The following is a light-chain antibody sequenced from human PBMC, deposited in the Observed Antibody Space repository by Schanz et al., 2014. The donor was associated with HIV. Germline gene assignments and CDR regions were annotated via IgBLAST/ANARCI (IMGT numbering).Light chain of an antibody. CDR2: RNN. J-gene: IGLJ3*02. V-gene: IGLV1-47*01. Sequence: QSVLTQPPSASGTPGQRVTISCSGSSSNTGSHYVYWHPPPPGTAPKLLIYRNNQRPSGVPDRFSGSQSGASASLAISGLQSEDEADFYCATWDDSLKGWVFGGGTKLTVL. CDR3: ATWDDSLKGWV. CDR1: SSNTGSHY.